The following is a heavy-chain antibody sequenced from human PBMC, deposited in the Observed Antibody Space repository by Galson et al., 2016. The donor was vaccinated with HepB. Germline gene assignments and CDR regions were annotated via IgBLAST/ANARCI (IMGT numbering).Heavy chain of an antibody. CDR3: AKDWMAAAGDAFDV. Sequence: LRLSCATSGFTFSNCTMIWVRQAPGKGLEWLSCISRNSHFMYYANSVKGRFTISGDNAKNSLYLQMNSLRAEDTAVYYCAKDWMAAAGDAFDVWGQGTVVTVS. D-gene: IGHD6-13*01. CDR1: GFTFSNCT. J-gene: IGHJ3*01. V-gene: IGHV3-21*01. CDR2: ISRNSHFM.